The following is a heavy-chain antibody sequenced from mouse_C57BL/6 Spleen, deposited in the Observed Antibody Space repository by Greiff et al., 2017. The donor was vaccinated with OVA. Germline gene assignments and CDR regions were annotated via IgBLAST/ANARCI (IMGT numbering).Heavy chain of an antibody. J-gene: IGHJ4*01. CDR3: ARSGAPTVVGYYAMDY. CDR2: IYPGDGDT. V-gene: IGHV1-80*01. D-gene: IGHD1-1*01. Sequence: QVQLQQSGAELVKPGASVKISCKASGYAFSSYWMNWVKQRPGKGLEWIGQIYPGDGDTNYNGKFKGKATLTADKSSSTAYMQLSSLTSEDSAVYFCARSGAPTVVGYYAMDYWGQGTSVTVSS. CDR1: GYAFSSYW.